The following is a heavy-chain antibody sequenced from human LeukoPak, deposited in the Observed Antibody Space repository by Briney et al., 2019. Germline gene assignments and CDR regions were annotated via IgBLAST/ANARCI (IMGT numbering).Heavy chain of an antibody. V-gene: IGHV3-48*04. Sequence: QTGGSLRLSCAASEFTFSDYSMNWVRQAPGKGLEWVSYISSSGSTIYYADSVKGRFTISRDNAKNSLYLQMNSLRAEDTAVYYCARDFIAVASYDYWGQGTLVTVSS. J-gene: IGHJ4*02. CDR1: EFTFSDYS. D-gene: IGHD6-19*01. CDR3: ARDFIAVASYDY. CDR2: ISSSGSTI.